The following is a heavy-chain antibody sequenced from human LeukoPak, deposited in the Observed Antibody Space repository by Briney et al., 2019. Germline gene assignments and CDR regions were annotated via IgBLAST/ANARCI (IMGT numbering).Heavy chain of an antibody. V-gene: IGHV4-39*07. CDR2: IYYSGST. CDR1: GGSISSSSYY. CDR3: ARDGEMATTFDY. D-gene: IGHD5-24*01. J-gene: IGHJ4*02. Sequence: PSETLSLTCTVSGGSISSSSYYWGWIRQPPGKGLEWIGSIYYSGSTYYNPSLKSRVTISVDTSKNQFSLKLSSVTAADTAVYYCARDGEMATTFDYWGQGTLVTVSS.